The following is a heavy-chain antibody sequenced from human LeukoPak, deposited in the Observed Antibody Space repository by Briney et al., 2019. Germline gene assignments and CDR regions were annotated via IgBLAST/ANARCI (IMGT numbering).Heavy chain of an antibody. CDR2: IIPIFGTA. J-gene: IGHJ4*02. V-gene: IGHV1-69*06. Sequence: SVKVSCKASGGTFSSYAISWVRQAPGQGLEWMGGIIPIFGTANCAQKFQGRVTITADKSTSTAYMELSSLRSEDTAVYYCARDYGSGSYYDYWGQGTLVTVSS. D-gene: IGHD3-10*01. CDR1: GGTFSSYA. CDR3: ARDYGSGSYYDY.